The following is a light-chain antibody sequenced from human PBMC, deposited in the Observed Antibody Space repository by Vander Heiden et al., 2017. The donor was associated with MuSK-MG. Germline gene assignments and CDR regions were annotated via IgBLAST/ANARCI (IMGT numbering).Light chain of an antibody. CDR3: LSADSSGTI. CDR1: ALPKKY. CDR2: KDS. J-gene: IGLJ2*01. V-gene: IGLV3-16*01. Sequence: SYELTQPPSVSVSLGQMARITCSGEALPKKYAYWYQQKPGQFPVLVIYKDSERPSGIPERFSGSSSGTIVTLTISGVQAEDEADYYCLSADSSGTIVGGGTKLTVL.